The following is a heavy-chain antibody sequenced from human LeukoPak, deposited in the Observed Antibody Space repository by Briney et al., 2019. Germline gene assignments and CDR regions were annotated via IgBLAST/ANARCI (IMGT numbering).Heavy chain of an antibody. D-gene: IGHD3-3*01. J-gene: IGHJ4*02. V-gene: IGHV4-61*02. CDR2: IYTSGST. CDR1: GGSISSGSYY. Sequence: SETLSLTCTVSGGSISSGSYYWSWIRQPAGKGLERIGRIYTSGSTNYNPSLKSRVTISVDTSKNQFSLKLSSVTAADTAVYYCARGSYDFWSGYRETTDYWGQGTLVTVSS. CDR3: ARGSYDFWSGYRETTDY.